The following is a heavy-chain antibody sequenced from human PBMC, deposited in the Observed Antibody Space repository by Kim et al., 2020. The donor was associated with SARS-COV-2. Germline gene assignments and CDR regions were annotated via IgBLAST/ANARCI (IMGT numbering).Heavy chain of an antibody. V-gene: IGHV4-39*01. CDR1: GGSISSSSYY. CDR2: IYYSGST. D-gene: IGHD6-19*01. J-gene: IGHJ4*02. Sequence: SETLSLTCTVYGGSISSSSYYWGWIRQPPGKGLEWIGSIYYSGSTYYNPSLKSRVTISVATSQNQFSLKLSPVTAADTAVYYCARHLRGCIAVAGWYYFDYWGQGTLVTVSS. CDR3: ARHLRGCIAVAGWYYFDY.